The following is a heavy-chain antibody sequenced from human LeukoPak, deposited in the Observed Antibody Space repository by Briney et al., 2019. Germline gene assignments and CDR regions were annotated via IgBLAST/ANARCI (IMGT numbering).Heavy chain of an antibody. V-gene: IGHV3-21*01. J-gene: IGHJ3*02. CDR2: ISSSSSYI. CDR3: ARPGNRYSSSWTAGREDAFDI. CDR1: GLTFSSYS. Sequence: GGSLTLSCASSGLTFSSYSMNGVRPARGRGLDWVSSISSSSSYIYYADSVKGGFTISRDNAMNSLYLQMNSLRAEDTAVYYCARPGNRYSSSWTAGREDAFDIWGQGTMVTVSS. D-gene: IGHD6-13*01.